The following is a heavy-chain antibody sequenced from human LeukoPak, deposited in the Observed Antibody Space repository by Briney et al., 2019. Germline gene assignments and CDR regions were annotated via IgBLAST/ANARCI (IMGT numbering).Heavy chain of an antibody. Sequence: GGSLRLSCAASGFTVSSNYMSWVRQAPGKGLEWVSVIYSGGSTYYADYVKGRFTISRHNSKNTLYLQMNSLRAEDTAVYYCARSPPLTYGSGSYLYFDYWGQGTLVTVSS. CDR1: GFTVSSNY. V-gene: IGHV3-53*04. CDR3: ARSPPLTYGSGSYLYFDY. D-gene: IGHD3-10*01. CDR2: IYSGGST. J-gene: IGHJ4*02.